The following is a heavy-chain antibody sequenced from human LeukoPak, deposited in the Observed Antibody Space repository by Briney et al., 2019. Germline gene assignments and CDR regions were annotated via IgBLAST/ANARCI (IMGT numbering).Heavy chain of an antibody. CDR2: INHSGST. Sequence: SXTLSLTCAVYGGSFSGYYWSWIRQPPGKGLEWIGEINHSGSTNYNPSLKSRVTISVDKSKKQFSLKLNSVPAADTAVYYCARAPVRHIVVVPAAIRFDPWGQGTLVTVSS. V-gene: IGHV4-34*01. J-gene: IGHJ5*02. D-gene: IGHD2-2*01. CDR1: GGSFSGYY. CDR3: ARAPVRHIVVVPAAIRFDP.